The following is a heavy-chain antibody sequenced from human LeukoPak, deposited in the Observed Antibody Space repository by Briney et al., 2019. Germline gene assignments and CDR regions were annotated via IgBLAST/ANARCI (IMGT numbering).Heavy chain of an antibody. Sequence: ASVKVSCKASGYTFTGYYMHWVRQAPGQGLEWMGWINPNSGGTNYAQKLQGRVTMTTDTSTSTAYMELRSLRSDDTAVYYCARGPGGWPNDAFDIWGQGTMVTVSS. D-gene: IGHD6-19*01. CDR2: INPNSGGT. CDR3: ARGPGGWPNDAFDI. CDR1: GYTFTGYY. J-gene: IGHJ3*02. V-gene: IGHV1-2*02.